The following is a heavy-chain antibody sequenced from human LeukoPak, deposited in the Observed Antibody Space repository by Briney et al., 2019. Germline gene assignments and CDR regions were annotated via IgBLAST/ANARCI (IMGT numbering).Heavy chain of an antibody. Sequence: ASVKVSSTASGYTFTSYDINWVRQATGQGLEWMGWMNPNSGNTGYAQKFQGRVTMTRNTSISTAYMELSSLRSEDTAVYYCARSTGITGTLFYYYYYGMDVWGQGTTVTVSS. CDR3: ARSTGITGTLFYYYYYGMDV. V-gene: IGHV1-8*01. J-gene: IGHJ6*02. CDR2: MNPNSGNT. D-gene: IGHD1-20*01. CDR1: GYTFTSYD.